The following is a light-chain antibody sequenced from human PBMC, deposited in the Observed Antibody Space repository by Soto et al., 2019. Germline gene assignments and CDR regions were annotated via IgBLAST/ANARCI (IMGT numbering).Light chain of an antibody. V-gene: IGLV2-14*03. CDR3: RSYTSSSTYV. Sequence: QSALTQPASVSGSPGQSITISCTGTSSDVGYYNYVSWYQQHPGKAPKLMIYDVRNRPSGVSNRFSGSKSGNTASLTISGLQAEDEAEDYCRSYTSSSTYVFGTGTKLTVL. CDR1: SSDVGYYNY. J-gene: IGLJ1*01. CDR2: DVR.